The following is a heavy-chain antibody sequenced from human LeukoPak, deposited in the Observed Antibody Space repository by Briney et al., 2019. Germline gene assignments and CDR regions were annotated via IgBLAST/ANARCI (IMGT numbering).Heavy chain of an antibody. V-gene: IGHV3-23*01. CDR2: FSGSGGSR. J-gene: IGHJ4*02. CDR3: AKQDYGTTTGYDY. CDR1: GFTFSSYA. Sequence: KPGGSLRLSCAAAGFTFSSYAMSWVRQAPGKVLEWGSAFSGSGGSRYYADSVKGRLTISRVTTKNTLYLQMTSLRADDTAVHHCAKQDYGTTTGYDYWGQGTLVTVSS. D-gene: IGHD4-17*01.